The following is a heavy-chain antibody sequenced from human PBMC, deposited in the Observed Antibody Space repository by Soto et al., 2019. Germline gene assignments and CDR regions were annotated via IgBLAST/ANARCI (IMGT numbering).Heavy chain of an antibody. V-gene: IGHV1-3*01. J-gene: IGHJ6*02. Sequence: ASVKVSCKASGYTFTSYAMHWVRQAPGQRLEWMGWINAGNGNTKYSKKFQGRVTITRETSASTAYMELSSLRSEDTAVYYCAYHPPYCSSTSCTYGIDVWGQGTTV. D-gene: IGHD2-2*01. CDR3: AYHPPYCSSTSCTYGIDV. CDR2: INAGNGNT. CDR1: GYTFTSYA.